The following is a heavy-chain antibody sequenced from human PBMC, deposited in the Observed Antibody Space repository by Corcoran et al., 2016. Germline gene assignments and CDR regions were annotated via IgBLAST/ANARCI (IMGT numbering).Heavy chain of an antibody. V-gene: IGHV1-2*02. Sequence: QVQLVQSGAEVKKPGASVKISCKASGYTFTGYYIHWVRQAPGQGLEWMGWINPNSGGANYAQKFQGRVTMTRDTSINTAYMELSRLRSDDTAVYYYARGFYDYVWGTYPDHWGQGTLVTVSS. CDR2: INPNSGGA. CDR3: ARGFYDYVWGTYPDH. J-gene: IGHJ5*02. D-gene: IGHD3-16*02. CDR1: GYTFTGYY.